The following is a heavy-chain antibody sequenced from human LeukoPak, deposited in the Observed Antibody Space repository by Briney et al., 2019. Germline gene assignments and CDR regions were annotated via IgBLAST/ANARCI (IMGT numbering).Heavy chain of an antibody. J-gene: IGHJ4*02. Sequence: SETLSLTCTVSGGSISSRGYYWGWLRQPPGKGLEWIGTIYYSGSTYSNPSLKSRVTISVDTSNNYFSLKLSSVTAADTAVYYCARDSNYGSGSYYYFDYWGQGTLVTVSS. D-gene: IGHD3-10*01. CDR3: ARDSNYGSGSYYYFDY. V-gene: IGHV4-39*02. CDR1: GGSISSRGYY. CDR2: IYYSGST.